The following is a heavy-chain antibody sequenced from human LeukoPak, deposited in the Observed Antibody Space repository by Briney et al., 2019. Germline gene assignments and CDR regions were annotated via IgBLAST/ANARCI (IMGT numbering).Heavy chain of an antibody. Sequence: ASVKVSCKASGYTFTGYYMHWVRQAPGQGLEWMGWINPNSGGTNYAQKFQGRVTMTRDMSTSTVYMELSSLRSEDTAVYYCARDGARSYETALDYWGQGTLVTVSS. CDR1: GYTFTGYY. V-gene: IGHV1-2*02. CDR3: ARDGARSYETALDY. D-gene: IGHD2-21*02. CDR2: INPNSGGT. J-gene: IGHJ4*02.